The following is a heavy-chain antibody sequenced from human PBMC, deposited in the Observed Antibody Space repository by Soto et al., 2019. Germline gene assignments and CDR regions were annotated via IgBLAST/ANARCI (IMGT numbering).Heavy chain of an antibody. CDR1: GFTFDDYA. CDR2: ISWNGGSI. D-gene: IGHD3-10*01. Sequence: EVQLVESGGGLVQPGRSLRLSCAASGFTFDDYAMHWVRQAPGKGLEWVSGISWNGGSIGFADSVKGRFTISRDNAKNSLFLQMNSLRAEDTALYYCATVRGYGSGSGFDYWGQGTLVTVSS. CDR3: ATVRGYGSGSGFDY. J-gene: IGHJ4*02. V-gene: IGHV3-9*01.